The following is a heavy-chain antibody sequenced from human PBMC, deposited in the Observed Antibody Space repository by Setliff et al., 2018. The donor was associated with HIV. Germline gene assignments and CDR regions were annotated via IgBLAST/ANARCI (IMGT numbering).Heavy chain of an antibody. CDR1: GFNFNNYA. J-gene: IGHJ5*02. D-gene: IGHD3-16*01. CDR3: TKEWGPSAQPINWFDP. Sequence: GGSLRLSCEGSGFNFNNYAMHWVRQPPGKGLEWVSGITWRGGVLGYAASAKGRFIISRDNARSSLHLQMNSLATEDTAVYYCTKEWGPSAQPINWFDPWGQGTQVTVSS. V-gene: IGHV3-9*01. CDR2: ITWRGGVL.